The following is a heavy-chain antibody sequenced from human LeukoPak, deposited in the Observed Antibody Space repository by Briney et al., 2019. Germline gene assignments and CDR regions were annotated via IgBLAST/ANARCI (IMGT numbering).Heavy chain of an antibody. CDR2: IYGDGTT. D-gene: IGHD1-26*01. CDR3: ARDLLPGANC. CDR1: GFTVSSNY. V-gene: IGHV3-66*01. J-gene: IGHJ4*02. Sequence: PGGSVTLFCAASGFTVSSNYMSWVRQSPGKGLEWVSVIYGDGTTYYADSVKGRFTISRDNSKNTLYLQMNSLRAEDTAVYYCARDLLPGANCWGQGTLVTVSS.